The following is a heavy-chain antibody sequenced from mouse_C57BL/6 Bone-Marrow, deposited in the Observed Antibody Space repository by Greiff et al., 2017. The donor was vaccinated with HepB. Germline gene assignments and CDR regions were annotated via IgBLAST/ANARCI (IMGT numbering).Heavy chain of an antibody. CDR2: IYPSDSET. V-gene: IGHV1-61*01. Sequence: VKLQQPGAELVRPGSSVKLSCKASGYTFTSYWMDWVKQRPGQGLEWIGNIYPSDSETHYNQKFKDKATLTVDKSSSTAYMQLSSLSSEDSAVYYCARKSNYVGFAYWGQGTLVTVSA. D-gene: IGHD2-5*01. J-gene: IGHJ3*01. CDR3: ARKSNYVGFAY. CDR1: GYTFTSYW.